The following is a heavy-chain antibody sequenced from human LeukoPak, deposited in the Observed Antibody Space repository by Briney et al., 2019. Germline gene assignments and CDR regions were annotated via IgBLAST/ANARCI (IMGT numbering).Heavy chain of an antibody. CDR2: IYPDESNI. CDR3: ARPPSRGYSSSFEY. D-gene: IGHD2-2*03. Sequence: GESLKISCKGSGYSFPTYWIAWVRQMPGKGLEWMGIIYPDESNIRYSPSFQGQVTISADKSISTAYLQWSSLRASDTAMYYCARPPSRGYSSSFEYWGQGTLVTVSS. CDR1: GYSFPTYW. J-gene: IGHJ4*02. V-gene: IGHV5-51*01.